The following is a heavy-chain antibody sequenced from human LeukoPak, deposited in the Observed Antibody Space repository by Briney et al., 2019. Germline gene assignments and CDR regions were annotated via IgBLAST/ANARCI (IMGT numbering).Heavy chain of an antibody. CDR1: GYTFTVYY. D-gene: IGHD2-15*01. CDR3: ARSVVVVAAMGFPPGAFDI. Sequence: GSSVKVSCKASGYTFTVYYMHWVRQAPGQGLEWMGWINPHSGGTNYAQKFQGRVSMTSDTSISTAYMELSRLRSDDTAVYYCARSVVVVAAMGFPPGAFDIWGQGTMVTVSS. J-gene: IGHJ3*02. V-gene: IGHV1-2*02. CDR2: INPHSGGT.